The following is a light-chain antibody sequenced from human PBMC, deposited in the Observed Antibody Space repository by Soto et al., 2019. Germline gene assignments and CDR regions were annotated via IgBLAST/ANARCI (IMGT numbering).Light chain of an antibody. V-gene: IGKV1-27*01. CDR1: QGISNY. Sequence: DIQMTQSPSSLSASVGDRVTITCRASQGISNYLAWYQQKPGKVPKLLIYAASTLQSGVPSRFSGSGSGTDFTLTISSLQPEEVATYYCQKYNSAPPNTFGGGTKVEIK. CDR2: AAS. CDR3: QKYNSAPPNT. J-gene: IGKJ4*01.